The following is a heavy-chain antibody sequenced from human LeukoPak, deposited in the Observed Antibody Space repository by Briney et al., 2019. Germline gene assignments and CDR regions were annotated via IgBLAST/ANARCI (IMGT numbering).Heavy chain of an antibody. CDR1: GFTFSSYG. J-gene: IGHJ4*02. CDR2: IRYDGSNK. CDR3: AKDAGGARYFDY. D-gene: IGHD3-10*01. Sequence: GGSLRLTCAASGFTFSSYGMHWVRQAPGKGLEWVAFIRYDGSNKYYADSVKGRFTISRDNSKNTLYLQMNSLRAEDTAVYYCAKDAGGARYFDYWGQGTLVTVSS. V-gene: IGHV3-30*02.